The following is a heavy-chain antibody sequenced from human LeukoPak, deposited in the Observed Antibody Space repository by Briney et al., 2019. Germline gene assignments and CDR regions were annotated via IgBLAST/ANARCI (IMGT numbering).Heavy chain of an antibody. CDR1: GGSISSYY. CDR3: ARGDCSSTSCYIWAFDY. D-gene: IGHD2-2*02. CDR2: IYTSGST. J-gene: IGHJ4*02. Sequence: SETLSLTCTVSGGSISSYYWSWIRQPAGKGLEWIGRIYTSGSTNYNPSLKSRVTMSVDTSKNQFSLKLSSVTAADTAVYYCARGDCSSTSCYIWAFDYWGQGTLVTVSS. V-gene: IGHV4-4*07.